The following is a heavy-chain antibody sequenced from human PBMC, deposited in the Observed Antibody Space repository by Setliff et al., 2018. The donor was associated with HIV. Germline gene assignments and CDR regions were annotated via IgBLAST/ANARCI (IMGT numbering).Heavy chain of an antibody. CDR3: ARDLQPILRYSDWLPMDV. D-gene: IGHD3-9*01. Sequence: GASVKVSCKASGYTFSGYCLHWVRRAPGQGLEWMGWINPNSGGTNYAQKFQGRVTVTRDPSISTAYMELSRLKSDDTAVYYCARDLQPILRYSDWLPMDVWGRGTAVTVSS. CDR1: GYTFSGYC. V-gene: IGHV1-2*02. CDR2: INPNSGGT. J-gene: IGHJ6*03.